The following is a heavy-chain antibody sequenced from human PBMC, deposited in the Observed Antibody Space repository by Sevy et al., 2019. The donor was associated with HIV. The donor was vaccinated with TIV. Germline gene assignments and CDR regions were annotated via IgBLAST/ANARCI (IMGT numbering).Heavy chain of an antibody. CDR1: GGSVSSSSYY. J-gene: IGHJ4*02. V-gene: IGHV4-39*02. CDR2: IYYSGST. D-gene: IGHD6-13*01. CDR3: AREGPRIAQFDY. Sequence: SETLSLTCTVSGGSVSSSSYYWGWIRQPPGKGLDWIGSIYYSGSTYYNPSLKSRVTISVDTSKNQFSLKVRSVTAADTAVYYCAREGPRIAQFDYWGQGALVTDSS.